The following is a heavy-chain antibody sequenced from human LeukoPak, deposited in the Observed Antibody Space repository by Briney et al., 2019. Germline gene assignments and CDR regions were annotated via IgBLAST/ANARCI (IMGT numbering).Heavy chain of an antibody. J-gene: IGHJ5*02. V-gene: IGHV4-34*01. D-gene: IGHD1-20*01. CDR3: AREALYNWNDGGFWFDP. Sequence: PSETPSLTCAVYGGSFSGYYWSWIRQPPGKGLEWIGEINHSGSTNYNPSPKSRVTISVDTSKNQFSLKLSSVTAADTAVYYCAREALYNWNDGGFWFDPWGQGTLVTVSS. CDR2: INHSGST. CDR1: GGSFSGYY.